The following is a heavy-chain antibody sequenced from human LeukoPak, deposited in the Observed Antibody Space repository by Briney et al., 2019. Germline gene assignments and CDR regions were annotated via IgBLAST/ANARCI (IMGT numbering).Heavy chain of an antibody. Sequence: PGRSLRLSCAASGFTFSSYAMHWVRQAPGKGLEWVAVISYDGSNKYYADSVKGRFTISRDNAKNSLYLQMNSLRAEDTAVYYCARDRPPNCSSTSCPFYYYYGMDVWGQGTTVTVSS. CDR1: GFTFSSYA. D-gene: IGHD2-2*01. CDR2: ISYDGSNK. CDR3: ARDRPPNCSSTSCPFYYYYGMDV. V-gene: IGHV3-30-3*01. J-gene: IGHJ6*02.